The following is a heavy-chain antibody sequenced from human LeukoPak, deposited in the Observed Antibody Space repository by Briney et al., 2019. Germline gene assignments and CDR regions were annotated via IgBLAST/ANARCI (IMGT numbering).Heavy chain of an antibody. CDR1: GFTFSDYY. D-gene: IGHD2-15*01. V-gene: IGHV3-11*03. Sequence: PGGSLRLSCAASGFTFSDYYMTWIRQAPGRGLEWISYINRSSSDTKYADSVKGRFTISRDNAKNSVYLLMNSLRAEDTAVYYCARRGTTYCTVDSCHPNWFDPWGQGTLVTVSS. CDR2: INRSSSDT. CDR3: ARRGTTYCTVDSCHPNWFDP. J-gene: IGHJ5*02.